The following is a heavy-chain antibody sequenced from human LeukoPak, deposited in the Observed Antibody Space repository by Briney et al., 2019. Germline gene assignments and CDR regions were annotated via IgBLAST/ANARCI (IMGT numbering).Heavy chain of an antibody. J-gene: IGHJ5*02. Sequence: GASVKVSCKASGGTFSSYAISWVRQAPGQGLEWMGRIIPIFGIANYAQKFQGRVTITADKSTSTAYMELSSLRSEDTAVYYCARDRERTVTTNRWFGPWGQGTLVTVSS. V-gene: IGHV1-69*04. CDR3: ARDRERTVTTNRWFGP. D-gene: IGHD4-17*01. CDR1: GGTFSSYA. CDR2: IIPIFGIA.